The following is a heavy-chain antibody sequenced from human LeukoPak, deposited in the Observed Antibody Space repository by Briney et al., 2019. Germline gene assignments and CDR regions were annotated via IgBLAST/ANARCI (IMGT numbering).Heavy chain of an antibody. V-gene: IGHV1-2*02. CDR3: ARDLGWSSSH. Sequence: ASVKVSCKASGYTFTGHYMNWVRLAPGQGLEWMGWIDPTGGTTYAQKFQDRVTMTRDTSINTAYMELSGLRSDDTAVYYCARDLGWSSSHWGQGTLVTVSS. D-gene: IGHD6-6*01. CDR2: IDPTGGT. CDR1: GYTFTGHY. J-gene: IGHJ4*02.